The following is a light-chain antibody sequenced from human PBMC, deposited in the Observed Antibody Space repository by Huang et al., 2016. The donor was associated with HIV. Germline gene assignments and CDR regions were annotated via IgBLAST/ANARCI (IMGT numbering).Light chain of an antibody. Sequence: DIQITQSPSTLSASVGDRVTITCRASQSISSWLSWYQQKPGKAPKLLIYDASSLESWVPSRFSGSGSGTEFTLTISSLQPDNFATYYCQQYNSYPLTFGGGTNVEIK. CDR3: QQYNSYPLT. J-gene: IGKJ4*01. V-gene: IGKV1-5*01. CDR2: DAS. CDR1: QSISSW.